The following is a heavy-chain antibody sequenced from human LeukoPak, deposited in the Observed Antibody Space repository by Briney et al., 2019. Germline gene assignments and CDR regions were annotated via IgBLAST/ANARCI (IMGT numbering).Heavy chain of an antibody. V-gene: IGHV3-23*01. CDR2: ISGGGGYTST. Sequence: GGSLRLSCAASGFTFSTYTMNWVRQAPGKGLEWVSAISGGGGYTSTYYADSVKGRFTISRDNSKNTLYLQMNSLRAEDTAVYYCAKPPPDNYHYYYGMDVWGQGTTVTVSS. CDR1: GFTFSTYT. J-gene: IGHJ6*02. CDR3: AKPPPDNYHYYYGMDV.